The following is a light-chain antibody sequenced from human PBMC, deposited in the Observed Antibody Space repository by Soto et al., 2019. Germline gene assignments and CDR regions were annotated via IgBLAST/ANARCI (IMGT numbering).Light chain of an antibody. V-gene: IGKV1-39*01. J-gene: IGKJ1*01. CDR1: QSVSTY. CDR3: QQYSSYWT. Sequence: DIQMTQSPSSLAASVGDRVSITCRASQSVSTYLNWYQQKPGKAPKLLIYAASTLHRGVPSRFSGSGSGTDFTLTISSLQPDDFATYYCQQYSSYWTFAQGTKVDIK. CDR2: AAS.